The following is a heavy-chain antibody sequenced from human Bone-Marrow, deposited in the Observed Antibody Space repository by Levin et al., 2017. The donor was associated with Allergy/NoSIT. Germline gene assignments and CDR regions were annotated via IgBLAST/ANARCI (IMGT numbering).Heavy chain of an antibody. D-gene: IGHD3-10*01. J-gene: IGHJ4*02. CDR2: ISVSGDKT. Sequence: ASVKVSCTASGFTFSSYAMTWVRQAPGKGLEWVSAISVSGDKTYYAGSVKGRFTIFRDNFKSTLYLQMNSLRAEDTAVYYCAKDLNSGSGSYDYWGQGTLVTVSS. V-gene: IGHV3-23*01. CDR3: AKDLNSGSGSYDY. CDR1: GFTFSSYA.